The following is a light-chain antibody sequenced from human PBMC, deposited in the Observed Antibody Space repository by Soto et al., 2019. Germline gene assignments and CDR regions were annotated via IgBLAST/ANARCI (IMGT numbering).Light chain of an antibody. CDR1: QGIRND. CDR3: QQYNGYSTWT. CDR2: GAS. V-gene: IGKV1-17*01. Sequence: DIQMTQSPSSLSASVGDRVTITCRASQGIRNDLGWYQQKPGKAPKRLIYGASSLHGGVPSRFSGSGSGTEFTLTITGLQPDDFATYYCQQYNGYSTWTFGQGTKVDIK. J-gene: IGKJ1*01.